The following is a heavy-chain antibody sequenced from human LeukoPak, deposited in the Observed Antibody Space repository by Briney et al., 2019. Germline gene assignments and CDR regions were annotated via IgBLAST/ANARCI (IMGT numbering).Heavy chain of an antibody. V-gene: IGHV4-34*01. J-gene: IGHJ3*01. CDR2: INHSGST. Sequence: SETLSLTCAVYGGSFSGYYWSWIRQPPGKGLEWIGEINHSGSTNYNPFLKSRVTISVDTSKNQFSLKLSSVTAADTAVYYCARDLLALSGYDFEVWGQGTMVTVSS. D-gene: IGHD5-12*01. CDR3: ARDLLALSGYDFEV. CDR1: GGSFSGYY.